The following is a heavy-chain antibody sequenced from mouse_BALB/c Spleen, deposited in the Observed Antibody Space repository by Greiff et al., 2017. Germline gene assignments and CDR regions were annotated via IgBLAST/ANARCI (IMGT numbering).Heavy chain of an antibody. CDR2: INPDSSTI. V-gene: IGHV4-1*02. Sequence: EVKLQESGGGLVQPGGSLKLSCAASGFDFSRYWMSWVRQAPGKGLEWIGEINPDSSTINYTPSLKDKFIISRDNAKNTLYLQMSKVRSEDTALYYCARRGGIYYGQDYAMDYWGQGTSVTVSS. J-gene: IGHJ4*01. CDR3: ARRGGIYYGQDYAMDY. D-gene: IGHD2-1*01. CDR1: GFDFSRYW.